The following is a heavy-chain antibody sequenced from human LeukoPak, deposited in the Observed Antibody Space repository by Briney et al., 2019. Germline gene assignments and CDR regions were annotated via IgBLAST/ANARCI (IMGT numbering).Heavy chain of an antibody. V-gene: IGHV3-23*01. CDR2: ISGSGGST. CDR3: AKLSRPIVGATTGY. D-gene: IGHD1-26*01. J-gene: IGHJ4*02. Sequence: GGSLRLSCAASGFTFSSYAMSWVPPAPGKGLEWVSAISGSGGSTYYADSVKGRFTIPRGNSKNTLYLQMNSLRAEDTAVYYCAKLSRPIVGATTGYWGQGTLVTVSS. CDR1: GFTFSSYA.